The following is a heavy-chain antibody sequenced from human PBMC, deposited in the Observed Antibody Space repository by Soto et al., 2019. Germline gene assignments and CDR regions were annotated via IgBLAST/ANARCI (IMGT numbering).Heavy chain of an antibody. CDR2: IYYSGST. Sequence: QLHLRESGPGLVKPSETLSLTCTVSGGSITSSSYYWGWIRQPPGKGLEWIGSIYYSGSTYHNPSLKSRVNISVDTSKNQFSLKLSSVTAADTAVYYCATQEVGGSYVYTFDPWGQGTLVTVSS. J-gene: IGHJ5*02. CDR3: ATQEVGGSYVYTFDP. V-gene: IGHV4-39*01. D-gene: IGHD1-26*01. CDR1: GGSITSSSYY.